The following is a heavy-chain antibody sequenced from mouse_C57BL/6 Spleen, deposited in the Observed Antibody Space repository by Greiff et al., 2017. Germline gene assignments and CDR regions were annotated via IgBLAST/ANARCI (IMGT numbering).Heavy chain of an antibody. CDR3: ARDDCNYLYYDAMDY. D-gene: IGHD2-1*01. V-gene: IGHV1-81*01. Sequence: VQLQQSGAELARPGASVKLSCKASGYTFTSSGISWVKQRTGQGLEWIGEIYPRSGNTYYNEKFKGKATLTADKSSSTADMELSSLTSEDSAVYFCARDDCNYLYYDAMDYWGQGTSVTVSS. J-gene: IGHJ4*01. CDR2: IYPRSGNT. CDR1: GYTFTSSG.